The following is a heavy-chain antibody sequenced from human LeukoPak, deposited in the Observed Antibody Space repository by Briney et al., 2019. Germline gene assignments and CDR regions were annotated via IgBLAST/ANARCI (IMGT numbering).Heavy chain of an antibody. CDR1: GFTVSSTY. CDR3: ARGVGSGSRLRAGDY. J-gene: IGHJ4*02. V-gene: IGHV3-53*01. Sequence: GGSLRLSCAASGFTVSSTYMSWVRQAPGKGLEWVSVIYSGGNIYYIESVKGRFTISRDTSKNTLYLQMNSLRAEDTAVYYCARGVGSGSRLRAGDYWGQGTLVTVSS. CDR2: IYSGGNI. D-gene: IGHD1-26*01.